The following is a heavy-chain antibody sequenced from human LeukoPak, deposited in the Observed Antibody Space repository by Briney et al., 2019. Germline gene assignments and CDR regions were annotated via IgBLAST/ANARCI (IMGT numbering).Heavy chain of an antibody. CDR2: ISAYNGNT. D-gene: IGHD1-26*01. J-gene: IGHJ4*02. V-gene: IGHV1-18*04. CDR1: GYTFTGYY. Sequence: ASVKVSCKASGYTFTGYYMHWVRQAPGQGLEWMGWISAYNGNTEYAQKLQGRVTMTTDTSTNTAYMELRSLRSDDTAVYYCARETTGSYYVLDYWGQGTLVTVSS. CDR3: ARETTGSYYVLDY.